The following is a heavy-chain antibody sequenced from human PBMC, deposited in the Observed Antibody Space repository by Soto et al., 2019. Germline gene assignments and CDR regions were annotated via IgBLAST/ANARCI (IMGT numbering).Heavy chain of an antibody. CDR1: GFTFSSYA. Sequence: EVQLLESGGGLVQPGGSLRLSCAASGFTFSSYAMSWVRQAPGKGLEWVSAISGSGGSTYYADSVKGRFTISRDNSKNTLYLQMNNLRAEDTAVYYCANARELRIPGDYWGQVTLVTVCS. CDR3: ANARELRIPGDY. CDR2: ISGSGGST. V-gene: IGHV3-23*01. D-gene: IGHD1-7*01. J-gene: IGHJ4*02.